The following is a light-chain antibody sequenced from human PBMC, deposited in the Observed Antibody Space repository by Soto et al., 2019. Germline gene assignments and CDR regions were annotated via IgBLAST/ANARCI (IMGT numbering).Light chain of an antibody. CDR1: TSDVATYRY. Sequence: QSVLTQPASVSGSPGQSITISCTGSTSDVATYRYVSWYQQYPGKAPKLLISEVTHRPSGISDRFSGSKSGNTASLTISGLQAEDEADYYCSSYTNTMTLIVFGTGTK. CDR3: SSYTNTMTLIV. V-gene: IGLV2-14*01. J-gene: IGLJ1*01. CDR2: EVT.